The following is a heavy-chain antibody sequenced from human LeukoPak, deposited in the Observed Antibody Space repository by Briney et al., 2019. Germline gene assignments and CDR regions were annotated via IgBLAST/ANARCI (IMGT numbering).Heavy chain of an antibody. CDR2: TYPGDSDT. CDR1: GYSFTSYW. V-gene: IGHV5-51*01. D-gene: IGHD2-15*01. CDR3: ARNIGYCSGGSCSSYYYYGMDV. J-gene: IGHJ6*02. Sequence: GESLKISCKGSGYSFTSYWIGWVRQLPGKGLEWMGITYPGDSDTRYSPSFQGQVTISADKSISTAYLQWSSLKASDTAMYYCARNIGYCSGGSCSSYYYYGMDVWGQGTTVTVSS.